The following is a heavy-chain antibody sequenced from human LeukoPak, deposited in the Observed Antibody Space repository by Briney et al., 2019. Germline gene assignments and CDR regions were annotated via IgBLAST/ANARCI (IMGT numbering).Heavy chain of an antibody. J-gene: IGHJ6*03. CDR3: ARLIRGYSYGRRYYYYMDV. Sequence: SVKVSCKASGGTFSSYATSWVRQAPGQGLEWMGGIIPIFGTANYAQKFQGRVTITADKSTSTAYMELSSLRSEDTAVYYCARLIRGYSYGRRYYYYMDVWGKGTTVTVSS. V-gene: IGHV1-69*06. CDR2: IIPIFGTA. D-gene: IGHD5-18*01. CDR1: GGTFSSYA.